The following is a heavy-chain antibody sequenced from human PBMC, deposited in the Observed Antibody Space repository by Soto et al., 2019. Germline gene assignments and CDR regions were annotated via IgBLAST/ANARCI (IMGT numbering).Heavy chain of an antibody. D-gene: IGHD3-10*01. Sequence: QVQLVQSGAEVKKPGASVKVSCTASGYTFTSYGISWVRQAPGQGLEWMGWISAYNGNTNYARKLQGRVTMTTDTTTSTDYMELRSLGCDDTAVYYCARDPPLLWFGELPNYYYYYMDVWCKGTTVTVSS. V-gene: IGHV1-18*01. CDR1: GYTFTSYG. J-gene: IGHJ6*03. CDR2: ISAYNGNT. CDR3: ARDPPLLWFGELPNYYYYYMDV.